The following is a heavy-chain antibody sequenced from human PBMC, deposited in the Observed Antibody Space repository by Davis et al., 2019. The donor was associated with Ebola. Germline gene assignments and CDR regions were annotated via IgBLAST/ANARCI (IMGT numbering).Heavy chain of an antibody. D-gene: IGHD5-18*01. CDR3: ARHYSPVDTAMVTGLYYYYYGMDV. Sequence: GESLKISCAASGFTFSGSAMHWVRQASGKGLEWVGRIRSKANSYATAYTASVKGRFTISRDDSKNTAYLQMNSLKTEDTAVYYCARHYSPVDTAMVTGLYYYYYGMDVWGQGTTVTVSS. J-gene: IGHJ6*02. V-gene: IGHV3-73*01. CDR2: IRSKANSYAT. CDR1: GFTFSGSA.